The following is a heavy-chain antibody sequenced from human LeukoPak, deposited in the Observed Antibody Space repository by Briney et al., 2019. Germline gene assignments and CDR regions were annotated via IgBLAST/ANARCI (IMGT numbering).Heavy chain of an antibody. CDR1: GFTFSSYA. J-gene: IGHJ4*02. V-gene: IGHV3-74*01. Sequence: GGSLRLSCAASGFTFSSYAMHWVRQTPGKGLIYISRINNDGSSANYADSVKGRFTISRDNSKNTLYLQMNSLRAEDTAVYYCAGVGGPLRYWGQGTLVTVSS. D-gene: IGHD3-16*01. CDR2: INNDGSSA. CDR3: AGVGGPLRY.